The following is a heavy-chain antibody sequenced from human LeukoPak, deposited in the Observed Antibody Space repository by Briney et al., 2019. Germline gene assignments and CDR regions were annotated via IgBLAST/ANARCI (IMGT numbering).Heavy chain of an antibody. CDR3: ARDFRSGSHSYYYYYMDV. CDR2: IYYSGST. CDR1: GGSISSYY. V-gene: IGHV4-59*01. Sequence: SETLSLTCTVSGGSISSYYWSWIRQPPGKGLEWIGYIYYSGSTNYNPSLKSRVTISVDTSKNQFSLKLSSVTAADTAVYYCARDFRSGSHSYYYYYMDVWGKGTTVTVSS. D-gene: IGHD3-10*01. J-gene: IGHJ6*03.